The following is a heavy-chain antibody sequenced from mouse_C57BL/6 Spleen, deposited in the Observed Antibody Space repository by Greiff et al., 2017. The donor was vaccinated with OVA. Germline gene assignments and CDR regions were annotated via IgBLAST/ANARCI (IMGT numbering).Heavy chain of an antibody. V-gene: IGHV1-22*01. CDR1: GYTFTDYN. D-gene: IGHD2-4*01. CDR2: INPNNGGT. Sequence: EVKLVESGPELVKPGASVKMSCKASGYTFTDYNMHWVKQSHGKSLEWIGYINPNNGGTSYNQKFKGKATLTVNKSSSTAYMELRSLTSEDSAVYYCARERYDYDAGYYFDYWGQGTTLTVSS. J-gene: IGHJ2*01. CDR3: ARERYDYDAGYYFDY.